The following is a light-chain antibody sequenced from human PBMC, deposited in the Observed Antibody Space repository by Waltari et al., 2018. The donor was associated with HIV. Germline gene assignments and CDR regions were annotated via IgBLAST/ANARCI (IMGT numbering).Light chain of an antibody. CDR3: QQTGT. Sequence: EIAVTQSPGTLSLSPGERATLSCRASQSVNSKYLVLYQEKPGQAPRLLIYAASTRATGNPDRFSGGGSGTDFTLTIDRLESEDFAVYYCQQTGTFGGGTKVEI. CDR2: AAS. V-gene: IGKV3-20*01. J-gene: IGKJ4*01. CDR1: QSVNSKY.